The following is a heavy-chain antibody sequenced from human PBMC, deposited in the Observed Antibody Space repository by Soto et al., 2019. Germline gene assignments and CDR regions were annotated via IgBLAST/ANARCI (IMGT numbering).Heavy chain of an antibody. Sequence: SETLSLTCTVSGGSVSSGDYFWSWLRQSPGKRLEWIAYIYYSGSTNYNPSLKSRATISVDTSKSQVSLTLTSMTAADAALYYCARSPNYYYYGFDVWGQGTAITVSS. CDR2: IYYSGST. D-gene: IGHD3-10*01. CDR3: ARSPNYYYYGFDV. CDR1: GGSVSSGDYF. V-gene: IGHV4-61*08. J-gene: IGHJ6*02.